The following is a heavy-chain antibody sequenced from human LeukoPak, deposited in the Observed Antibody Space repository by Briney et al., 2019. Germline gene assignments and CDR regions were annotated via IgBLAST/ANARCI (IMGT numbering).Heavy chain of an antibody. Sequence: GGSLRLSCAASGFAVSSNYMSWVRQAPGKGLEWVSVIYSGGSTYYADSVKGRFTISRDNSKNTLYLQMNSLRAEDTVVYYCAKAFNNWNFLFDYWGQGTLVTVSS. J-gene: IGHJ4*02. D-gene: IGHD1-7*01. CDR1: GFAVSSNY. CDR3: AKAFNNWNFLFDY. CDR2: IYSGGST. V-gene: IGHV3-66*01.